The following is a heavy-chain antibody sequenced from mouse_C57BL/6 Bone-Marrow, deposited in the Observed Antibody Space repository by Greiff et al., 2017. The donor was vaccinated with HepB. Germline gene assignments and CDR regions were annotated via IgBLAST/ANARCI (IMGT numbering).Heavy chain of an antibody. J-gene: IGHJ4*01. CDR2: INYDGSST. CDR1: GFTFSDYY. D-gene: IGHD2-5*01. Sequence: EVNVVESEGGLVQPGSSMKLSCTASGFTFSDYYMAWVRQVPEKGLEWVANINYDGSSTYYLDSLKSRFIISRDNAKNILYLQMSSLKSEDTATYYCARDSYSNYGVYAMDYWGQGTSVTVSS. V-gene: IGHV5-16*01. CDR3: ARDSYSNYGVYAMDY.